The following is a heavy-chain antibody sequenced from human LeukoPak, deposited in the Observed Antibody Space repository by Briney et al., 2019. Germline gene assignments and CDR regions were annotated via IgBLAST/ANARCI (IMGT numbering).Heavy chain of an antibody. CDR3: TRGSIELGYCSGGSCYDQ. CDR2: IRSKAYGGTT. V-gene: IGHV3-49*03. D-gene: IGHD2-15*01. CDR1: GCTFGDYG. Sequence: GGSLRLSCTASGCTFGDYGMSWSRQAPGKGLEWVGFIRSKAYGGTTEYAASVKGRFTISRDDSKSIAYLQMNSLKTEDTAVYYCTRGSIELGYCSGGSCYDQWGPGTLVTVSS. J-gene: IGHJ5*02.